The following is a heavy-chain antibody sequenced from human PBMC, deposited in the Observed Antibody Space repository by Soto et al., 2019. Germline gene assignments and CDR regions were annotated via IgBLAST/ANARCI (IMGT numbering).Heavy chain of an antibody. Sequence: GGSLRLSCAASGFTFSSYAMHWVRQAPGKGLEYVSAISSNGGSTYYANSVKGRFTISRDNSKNTLYLQMGSLRAEDMAVYYCARVVATTEYYYYMDVWGKGTTVTVSS. CDR3: ARVVATTEYYYYMDV. J-gene: IGHJ6*03. CDR2: ISSNGGST. CDR1: GFTFSSYA. V-gene: IGHV3-64*01. D-gene: IGHD5-12*01.